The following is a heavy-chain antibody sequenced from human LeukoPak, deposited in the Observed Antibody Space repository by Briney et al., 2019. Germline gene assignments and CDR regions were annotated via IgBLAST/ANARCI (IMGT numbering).Heavy chain of an antibody. D-gene: IGHD4-17*01. Sequence: GGSLRLSCAASGFTFSSYEMNWVRQAPGKGLEWVSYISSSGSTIYYADSVKGRFTISRDNANNSLYLQMNSLRAEDTAVYDCARGANSDYGDYDYFDYWGQGTLVTVSS. CDR3: ARGANSDYGDYDYFDY. CDR2: ISSSGSTI. CDR1: GFTFSSYE. V-gene: IGHV3-48*03. J-gene: IGHJ4*02.